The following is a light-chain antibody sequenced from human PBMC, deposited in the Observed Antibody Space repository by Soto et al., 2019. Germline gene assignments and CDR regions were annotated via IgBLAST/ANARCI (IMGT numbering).Light chain of an antibody. V-gene: IGKV1-5*03. CDR2: KAS. CDR1: QSISSW. CDR3: QQYST. J-gene: IGKJ1*01. Sequence: DIQMTQSPSTLSASVGDRVTITCRASQSISSWLAWYQQKPGKAPKLLTYKASSLESGVPSRSSGSGSGTEFTLTISIQQPDDFTSYYCQQYSTFGQGTKVEIK.